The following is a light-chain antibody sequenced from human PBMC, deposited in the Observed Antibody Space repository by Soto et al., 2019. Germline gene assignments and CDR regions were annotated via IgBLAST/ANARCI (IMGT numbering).Light chain of an antibody. CDR1: QSVLYSSNNKNY. CDR2: WAS. V-gene: IGKV4-1*01. J-gene: IGKJ1*01. CDR3: QQYYSTPPT. Sequence: DIVMTQSPDSLAVSLGERAIINCKSSQSVLYSSNNKNYLVWYQQKPGQPPKLLIYWASTRESGVPDRFSGSGSGTDFTLTISSLQTDDVAVYYCQQYYSTPPTFGQGTKVEIK.